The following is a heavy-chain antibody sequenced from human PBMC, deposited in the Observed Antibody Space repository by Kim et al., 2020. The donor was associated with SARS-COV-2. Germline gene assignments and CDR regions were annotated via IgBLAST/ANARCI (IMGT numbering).Heavy chain of an antibody. CDR1: GASIRSDY. D-gene: IGHD3-3*01. CDR3: AKYYGGVDS. Sequence: SETLSLTCTVSGASIRSDYWSWIRQPPGKGLEWIGYIYYTGSANYNPSLKSRVTMSVDMSKNQFSLKLSSVTAVDTAVYYCAKYYGGVDSWGQGTLVTVSS. CDR2: IYYTGSA. V-gene: IGHV4-59*13. J-gene: IGHJ4*02.